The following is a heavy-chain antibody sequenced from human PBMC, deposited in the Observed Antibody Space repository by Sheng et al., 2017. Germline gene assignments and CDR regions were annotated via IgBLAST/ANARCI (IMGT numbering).Heavy chain of an antibody. CDR3: AKGDIAAAGGGGLADY. CDR2: ISGSGGST. V-gene: IGHV3-23*01. CDR1: GFTFSSYA. D-gene: IGHD6-13*01. J-gene: IGHJ4*02. Sequence: EVQLLESGGGLVQPWGGPLRLSCAASGFTFSSYAMSWVRQAPGKGLEWVSAISGSGGSTYYADSVKGRFTISRDNSKNTLYLQMNSLRAEDTAVYYCAKGDIAAAGGGGLADYWGQGTLVTVSS.